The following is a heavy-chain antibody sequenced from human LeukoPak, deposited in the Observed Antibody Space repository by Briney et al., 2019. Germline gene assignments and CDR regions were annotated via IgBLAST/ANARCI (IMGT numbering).Heavy chain of an antibody. CDR2: IIPIFGTA. CDR3: ARGGSRSSTREWWFDP. J-gene: IGHJ5*02. V-gene: IGHV1-69*13. D-gene: IGHD2-2*01. CDR1: GYTFTGYY. Sequence: SVKVSCKASGYTFTGYYMHWVRQAPGQGLEWMGGIIPIFGTANYAQKFQGRVTITADESTSTAYMELSSLRSEDTAVYYCARGGSRSSTREWWFDPWGQGTLVTVSS.